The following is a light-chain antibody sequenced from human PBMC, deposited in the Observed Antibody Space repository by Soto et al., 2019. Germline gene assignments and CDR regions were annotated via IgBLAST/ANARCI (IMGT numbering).Light chain of an antibody. CDR3: QQRYSWPPLT. Sequence: EVVLTQSPAALSLSPGERATLSCRASQNVHNFLAWYQQKPGQAPRLLIYDTSNRATGIPARFSGSGSGTDFSLTISSLESEDSAVYYCQQRYSWPPLTFGGGTKVDIK. V-gene: IGKV3-11*01. J-gene: IGKJ4*01. CDR1: QNVHNF. CDR2: DTS.